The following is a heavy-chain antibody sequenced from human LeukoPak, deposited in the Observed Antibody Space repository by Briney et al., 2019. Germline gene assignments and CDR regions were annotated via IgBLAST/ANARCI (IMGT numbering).Heavy chain of an antibody. CDR1: GFIFNNNA. V-gene: IGHV3-30-3*02. Sequence: GGSLRLSCAASGFIFNNNAIHWVRQAPGKGLEWVAVISFDGRDKHHADSVKGRFTISRDNSKNTMYLQMNSLRAEDTAVYYCAKQGFGCWGQGTLVTVSS. J-gene: IGHJ4*02. CDR3: AKQGFGC. CDR2: ISFDGRDK.